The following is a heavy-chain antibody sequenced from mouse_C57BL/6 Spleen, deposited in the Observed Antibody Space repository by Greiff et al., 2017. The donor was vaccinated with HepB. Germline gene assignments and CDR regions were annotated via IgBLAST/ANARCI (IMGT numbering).Heavy chain of an antibody. V-gene: IGHV5-16*01. Sequence: VQLQESEGGLVQPGSSMKLSCTASGFTFSDYYMAWVRQVPEKGLEWVANINYDGSSTYYLDSLKSRFIISRDNAKNILYLQMSSLKSEDTATYYCARAGGYYGGFAYWGQGTLVTVSA. CDR3: ARAGGYYGGFAY. D-gene: IGHD2-3*01. CDR2: INYDGSST. CDR1: GFTFSDYY. J-gene: IGHJ3*01.